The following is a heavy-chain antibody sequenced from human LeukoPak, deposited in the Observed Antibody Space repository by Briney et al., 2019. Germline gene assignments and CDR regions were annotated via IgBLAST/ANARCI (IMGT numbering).Heavy chain of an antibody. J-gene: IGHJ6*03. CDR3: ARHVGYGDYVSMDV. Sequence: GESLKIPCKGPGYSFTSFWIGWVRQIPGKGLEGMGIIYHGASDTRYSPSFQGQITISADKSISTAYLQWSSLKASDTAMYYCARHVGYGDYVSMDVWGKGTTVTVSS. CDR1: GYSFTSFW. D-gene: IGHD4-17*01. V-gene: IGHV5-51*01. CDR2: IYHGASDT.